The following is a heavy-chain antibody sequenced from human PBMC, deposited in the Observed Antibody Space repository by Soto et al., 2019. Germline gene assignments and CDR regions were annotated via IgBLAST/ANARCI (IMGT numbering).Heavy chain of an antibody. CDR2: RYHIGSS. Sequence: QVQLRESGPRLVKPSGTLSLTCAVSGSSITSSNWWCVVRQPPGKGLEWIGERYHIGSSNFNPSLKSRVTISVDKSKNQFSLKLTSVTAADTAVYYCARRYYYDSSVYYFGDWGQGTLVTVSS. CDR3: ARRYYYDSSVYYFGD. V-gene: IGHV4-4*02. D-gene: IGHD3-22*01. J-gene: IGHJ4*02. CDR1: GSSITSSNW.